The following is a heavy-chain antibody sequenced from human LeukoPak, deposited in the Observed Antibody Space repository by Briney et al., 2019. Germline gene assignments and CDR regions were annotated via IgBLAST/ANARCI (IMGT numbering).Heavy chain of an antibody. CDR1: GFTVSINS. V-gene: IGHV3-53*01. J-gene: IGHJ4*02. Sequence: GGSLRLSCTVSGFTVSINSMSWVRQAPGKGLEWVSFIYSGGNTHYSDSVKGRFTISRDNSKNTLYLQMNSLRAEDAAVYYCARRAGEYSHPYDYWGQGTLVTVSS. CDR2: IYSGGNT. D-gene: IGHD4-17*01. CDR3: ARRAGEYSHPYDY.